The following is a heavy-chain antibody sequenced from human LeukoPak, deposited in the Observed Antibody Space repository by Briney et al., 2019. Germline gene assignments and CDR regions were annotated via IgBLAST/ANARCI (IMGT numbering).Heavy chain of an antibody. Sequence: GRSLRLSCAASGFTFSSYAMHWVRQTPGKGLEWVAVISYDGSNKYYADSVKGRFTISRDNSKNTLYLQMNSLRAEDTAVYYCARDSNWNDRRYCFGYWGQGTLVTVSS. CDR1: GFTFSSYA. J-gene: IGHJ4*02. CDR3: ARDSNWNDRRYCFGY. CDR2: ISYDGSNK. V-gene: IGHV3-30-3*01. D-gene: IGHD1-1*01.